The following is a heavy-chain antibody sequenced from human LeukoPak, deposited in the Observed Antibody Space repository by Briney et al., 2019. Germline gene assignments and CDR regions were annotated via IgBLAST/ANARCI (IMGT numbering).Heavy chain of an antibody. CDR1: GFTFSSYS. D-gene: IGHD4-17*01. CDR2: ISSINNYI. Sequence: GGSLRLSCAASGFTFSSYSMNWVRQAPGKGLEWVSSISSINNYIYYADSVKGRFTISRDNAKNSLYLQMNSLTAEDTADYYCARDLGDYVGYDAFDIWGQGTRVTVSS. CDR3: ARDLGDYVGYDAFDI. J-gene: IGHJ3*02. V-gene: IGHV3-21*01.